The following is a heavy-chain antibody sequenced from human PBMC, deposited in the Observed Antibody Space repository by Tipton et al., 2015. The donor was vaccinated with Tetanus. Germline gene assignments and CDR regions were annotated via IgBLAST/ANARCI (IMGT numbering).Heavy chain of an antibody. CDR3: ARRGFCYGNSCQVMGGFDI. CDR1: GGSISTYY. Sequence: TLSLTCTVSGGSISTYYWSWIRQPPGKGLEWIGIIYFDGNTFYSPSFTGRVTLSVDTARDQFSLRLTSVTAADTAIHYCARRGFCYGNSCQVMGGFDIWGQGTPVTVSS. CDR2: IYFDGNT. D-gene: IGHD5-18*01. V-gene: IGHV4-59*04. J-gene: IGHJ3*02.